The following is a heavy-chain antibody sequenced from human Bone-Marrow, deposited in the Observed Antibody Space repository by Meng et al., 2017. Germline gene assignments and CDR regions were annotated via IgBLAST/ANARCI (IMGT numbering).Heavy chain of an antibody. Sequence: QGQLVQSGAGVNKPGASVKVPSKASGYTFTGYDMHWVRQAPGQGLEWLGWINTYNGKTDYAQKFQGRITMTTDTFTSTGYMELRNLRSDDTAVYYCATRGNPYLNCWGQGTLVTVSS. CDR1: GYTFTGYD. V-gene: IGHV1-18*04. CDR2: INTYNGKT. J-gene: IGHJ4*02. CDR3: ATRGNPYLNC.